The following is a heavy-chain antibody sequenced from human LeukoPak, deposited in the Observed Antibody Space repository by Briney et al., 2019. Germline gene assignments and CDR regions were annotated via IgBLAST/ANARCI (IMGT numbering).Heavy chain of an antibody. Sequence: PGGSLRLSCAASGFTFSDYYMTWIRQAPGRGLEWVSYISSSGNIISNADSVKGRFTISRDNAKNSLYLQMNSLRSEDTAVYYCARGWELLSWWYFDLWGRGTPVTVSS. CDR2: ISSSGNII. CDR1: GFTFSDYY. J-gene: IGHJ2*01. CDR3: ARGWELLSWWYFDL. D-gene: IGHD2-15*01. V-gene: IGHV3-11*01.